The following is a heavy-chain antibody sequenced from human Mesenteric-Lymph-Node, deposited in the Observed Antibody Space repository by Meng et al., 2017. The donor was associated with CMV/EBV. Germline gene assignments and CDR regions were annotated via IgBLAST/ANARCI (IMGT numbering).Heavy chain of an antibody. V-gene: IGHV4-31*03. Sequence: SETLSLTCTVSGGSISSGGYYWSWIRQHPGKGLEWIGYIYYSGSTYYNPSLKSRVTISVDTSKNQFSLKLSSVTAADTALYYCARELVINAVGGWFDPWGQGTLVTVSS. CDR1: GGSISSGGYY. CDR3: ARELVINAVGGWFDP. J-gene: IGHJ5*02. D-gene: IGHD2-21*01. CDR2: IYYSGST.